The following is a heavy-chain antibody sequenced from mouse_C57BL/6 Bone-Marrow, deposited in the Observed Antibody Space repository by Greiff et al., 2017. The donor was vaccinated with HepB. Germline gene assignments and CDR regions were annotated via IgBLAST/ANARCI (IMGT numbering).Heavy chain of an antibody. V-gene: IGHV1-54*01. J-gene: IGHJ3*01. Sequence: VKLMESGAELVRPGTSVKVSCKASGYAFTNYLIEWVKQRPGQGLEWIGVINPGSGGTNYNEKFKGKATLTADKSSSTAYMQLSSLTSEDSAVSFCARDVRGWFAYWGQGTLVTVSA. CDR2: INPGSGGT. CDR1: GYAFTNYL. D-gene: IGHD2-14*01. CDR3: ARDVRGWFAY.